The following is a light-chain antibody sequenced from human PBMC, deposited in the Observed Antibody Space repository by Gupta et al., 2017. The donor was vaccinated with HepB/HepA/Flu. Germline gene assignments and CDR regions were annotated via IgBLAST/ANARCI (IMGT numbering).Light chain of an antibody. CDR2: WAS. CDR3: QQYYSLPYT. Sequence: VMAHSPDSLVVSLYARATINCKSSQSVLSNSNNKNYLAWYQQRPGQPPKLLIYWASTRESGVPDRFSGSGSGTDFTLTISSLQAEDVAVYYCQQYYSLPYTFGQGTKLEIK. CDR1: QSVLSNSNNKNY. J-gene: IGKJ2*01. V-gene: IGKV4-1*01.